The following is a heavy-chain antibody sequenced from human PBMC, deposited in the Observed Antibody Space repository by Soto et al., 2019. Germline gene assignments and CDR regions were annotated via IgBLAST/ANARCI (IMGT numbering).Heavy chain of an antibody. CDR2: IYSSGST. J-gene: IGHJ4*02. V-gene: IGHV4-4*07. CDR1: GASIRNYH. D-gene: IGHD2-2*01. Sequence: QVQLQKSGPGLVKPSETLSLTCTVSGASIRNYHWSWIRQPAGKGLEWIGRIYSSGSTNYNPSLESRVTMSVDTYKNQFSLRLSSVTAADTAVYYCAREDRGTSSPFDYWGQGTLVTVSS. CDR3: AREDRGTSSPFDY.